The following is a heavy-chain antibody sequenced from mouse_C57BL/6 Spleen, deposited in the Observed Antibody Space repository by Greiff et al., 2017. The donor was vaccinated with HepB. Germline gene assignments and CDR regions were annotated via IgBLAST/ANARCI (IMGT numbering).Heavy chain of an antibody. CDR1: GFSLTSYG. J-gene: IGHJ2*01. V-gene: IGHV2-5*01. CDR3: AKNGGLGLNYFDY. CDR2: IWRGGST. Sequence: QVQLQQSGPGLVQPSQSLSITCTVSGFSLTSYGVHWVRQSPGKGLEWLGVIWRGGSTDYNAAFMSRLSITKDNSKSQVFFKMNSLQADDTAIYYCAKNGGLGLNYFDYGGQGTTLTVSS. D-gene: IGHD4-1*01.